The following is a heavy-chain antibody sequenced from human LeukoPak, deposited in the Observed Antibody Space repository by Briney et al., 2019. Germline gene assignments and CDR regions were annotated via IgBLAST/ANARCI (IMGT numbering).Heavy chain of an antibody. J-gene: IGHJ4*02. V-gene: IGHV4-34*01. CDR1: GGSFSGY. Sequence: PSETLSLTCAVYGGSFSGYWSWIRQPPGKGLEWIGEINHTGSTSYNPSLKSRVTISVDTSKNQFSPKLSSVTAADTAVYYCVRHRGNNYGHVDYWGQGTLVTVSS. CDR2: INHTGST. CDR3: VRHRGNNYGHVDY. D-gene: IGHD5-18*01.